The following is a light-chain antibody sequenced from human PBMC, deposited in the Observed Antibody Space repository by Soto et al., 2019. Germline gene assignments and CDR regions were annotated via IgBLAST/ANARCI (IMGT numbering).Light chain of an antibody. CDR3: QQYGSSPLT. V-gene: IGKV3-20*01. CDR2: AAS. Sequence: EIVLTQSPDTLSLSPGERATLSCRASQSVSSSFLALYQQKPGQAPRLLIYAASSRATGIPDRFSGSGSGTDFTLTISRLEPEDFAVYSCQQYGSSPLTFGGGTKV. J-gene: IGKJ4*01. CDR1: QSVSSSF.